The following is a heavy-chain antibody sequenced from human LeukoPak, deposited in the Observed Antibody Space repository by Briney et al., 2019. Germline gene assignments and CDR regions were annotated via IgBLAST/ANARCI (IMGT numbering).Heavy chain of an antibody. V-gene: IGHV3-30-3*01. J-gene: IGHJ4*02. CDR3: ARDAGHYFDY. CDR1: GFTFRSYA. D-gene: IGHD3-10*01. CDR2: ISYDGSNK. Sequence: GGSLRLSCAASGFTFRSYAMHWVRQAPGKGLEWVAVISYDGSNKYYADSVKGRFTISRDNSKNTLYLQMNSLRAEDTAVYYCARDAGHYFDYWGQGTLVTISS.